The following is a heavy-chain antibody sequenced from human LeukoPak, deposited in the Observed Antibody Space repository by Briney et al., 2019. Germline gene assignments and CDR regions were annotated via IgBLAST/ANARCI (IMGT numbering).Heavy chain of an antibody. CDR3: ARELRRDAY. CDR2: MNSNSGNT. CDR1: GYTFTSYD. V-gene: IGHV1-8*01. Sequence: ASVKVSCKASGYTFTSYDINWVRQATGQGLEWMGWMNSNSGNTGYAQKFQGRVTMTRNTSISTAYMELTSLTSEDTAIYYCARELRRDAYWGQGALVTVSS. D-gene: IGHD4-17*01. J-gene: IGHJ4*02.